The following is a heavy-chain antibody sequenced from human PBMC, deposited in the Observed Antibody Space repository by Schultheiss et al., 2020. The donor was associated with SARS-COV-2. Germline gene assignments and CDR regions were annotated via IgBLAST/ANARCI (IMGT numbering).Heavy chain of an antibody. D-gene: IGHD3-9*01. Sequence: SETLSLTCAVSGGSISSYYWSWIRQHPGKGLEWIGYIYYSGSTYYNPSLKSRVTISVDTSKNQFSLKLSSVTAADTAVYYCARGDILTGDYFDYWGQGTLVTVSS. V-gene: IGHV4-31*11. J-gene: IGHJ4*02. CDR1: GGSISSYY. CDR2: IYYSGST. CDR3: ARGDILTGDYFDY.